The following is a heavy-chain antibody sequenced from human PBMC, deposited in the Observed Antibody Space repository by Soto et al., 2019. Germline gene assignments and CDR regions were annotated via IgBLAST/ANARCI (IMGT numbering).Heavy chain of an antibody. J-gene: IGHJ6*02. D-gene: IGHD4-17*01. CDR1: GGSLSSGGYY. CDR2: IYYSGST. V-gene: IGHV4-31*03. Sequence: SETLSLTCTVSGGSLSSGGYYWSWIRQHPGKGLEWIGYIYYSGSTYYNPSLKSRVTISVDTSKNQFSLKLSSVTAADTAVYYCASDSPSEKDYGDYADPDYYYYYGMDVWGQGTTVTVSS. CDR3: ASDSPSEKDYGDYADPDYYYYYGMDV.